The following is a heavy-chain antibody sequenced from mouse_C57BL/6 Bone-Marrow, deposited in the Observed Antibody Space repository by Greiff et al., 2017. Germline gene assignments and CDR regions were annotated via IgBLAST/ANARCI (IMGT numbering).Heavy chain of an antibody. CDR1: GYTFTSYW. CDR2: IDPNSGGT. Sequence: VQLQQPGAELVKPGASVKLSCKASGYTFTSYWMHWVKQRPGRGLEWIGRIDPNSGGTKYNEKFKSKATLTVDKPSSTAYIQLSSLTAEDSAVYYCARPAGLLYYYAMDYWGQGTSVTVSS. J-gene: IGHJ4*01. D-gene: IGHD2-1*01. V-gene: IGHV1-72*01. CDR3: ARPAGLLYYYAMDY.